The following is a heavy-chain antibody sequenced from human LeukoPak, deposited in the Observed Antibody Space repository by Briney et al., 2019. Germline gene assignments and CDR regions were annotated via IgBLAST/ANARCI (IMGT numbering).Heavy chain of an antibody. D-gene: IGHD3-16*02. CDR3: ARDPPMITFGGVIVIPLPGGAFDI. Sequence: PGRSLRLSCAASGFTFSSYAMHWVRQAPGKGLEWVAVISYDGSNKYYADSVKGRFTISRDNSKNTLYLQMNSLRAEDTAVYYCARDPPMITFGGVIVIPLPGGAFDIWGQGTMVTVSS. CDR1: GFTFSSYA. V-gene: IGHV3-30*04. J-gene: IGHJ3*02. CDR2: ISYDGSNK.